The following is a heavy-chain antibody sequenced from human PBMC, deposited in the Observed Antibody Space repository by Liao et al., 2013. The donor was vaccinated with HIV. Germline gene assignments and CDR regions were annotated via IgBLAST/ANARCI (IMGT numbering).Heavy chain of an antibody. CDR2: INHSGST. V-gene: IGHV4-34*01. CDR1: GESFSGYC. Sequence: QVQLQQWGAGLLKPSETLSLTCAVYGESFSGYCWSWVRQPPGKGLQWLGEINHSGSTNYNPSLKSRVTISVDTSKNQFSLNLNSVTAADTAVYYCARGLPLSGSYYYYMDVWGKGTTVTVSS. CDR3: ARGLPLSGSYYYYMDV. D-gene: IGHD1-26*01. J-gene: IGHJ6*03.